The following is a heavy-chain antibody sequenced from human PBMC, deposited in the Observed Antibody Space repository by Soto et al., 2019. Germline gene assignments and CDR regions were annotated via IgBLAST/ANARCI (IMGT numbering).Heavy chain of an antibody. J-gene: IGHJ4*02. CDR2: ISYDRSNK. D-gene: IGHD6-19*01. V-gene: IGHV3-30-3*01. CDR1: GFTFSSYA. CDR3: ARGVAGLDY. Sequence: GGSLRLSCAASGFTFSSYAMHWVRQAPGKGLEWVAVISYDRSNKYYADSVKGRFTISRDNSKNTLYLQMNSLRAEDTAVYYCARGVAGLDYWGQGTLVTVSS.